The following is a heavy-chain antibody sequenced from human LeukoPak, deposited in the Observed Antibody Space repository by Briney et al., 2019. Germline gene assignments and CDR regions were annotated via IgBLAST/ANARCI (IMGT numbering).Heavy chain of an antibody. CDR3: ASVNTIAMESPLDV. CDR1: GYTFTGYY. CDR2: INPTSGGT. D-gene: IGHD3-22*01. Sequence: ASVKVSCKASGYTFTGYYMHWVRQAPGQGLEWMGWINPTSGGTLYAQRFQGRVTMTRDTSISTAYMELNSLTSDDTAVYYCASVNTIAMESPLDVWGQGTTVTVSS. V-gene: IGHV1-2*02. J-gene: IGHJ6*01.